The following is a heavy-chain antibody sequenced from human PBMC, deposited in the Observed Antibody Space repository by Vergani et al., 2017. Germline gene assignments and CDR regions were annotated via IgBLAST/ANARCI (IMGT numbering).Heavy chain of an antibody. D-gene: IGHD3-10*01. V-gene: IGHV2-5*01. CDR2: IYWNDDK. CDR1: GFSLSTSGVG. J-gene: IGHJ5*02. CDR3: AHTGMVRGVTPQRGENWFDP. Sequence: QITLKESGPTLVKPTQTLTLTCTFSGFSLSTSGVGVGWIRQPPGKALEWLALIYWNDDKRYSPSLKSRLTITKDTSKNQVVLTMTNMDPVDTATYDCAHTGMVRGVTPQRGENWFDPWGQGTLVTVSS.